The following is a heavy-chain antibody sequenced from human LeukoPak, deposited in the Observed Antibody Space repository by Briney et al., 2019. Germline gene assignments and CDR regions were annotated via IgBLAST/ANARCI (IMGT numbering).Heavy chain of an antibody. J-gene: IGHJ3*02. CDR3: ARGEKRFLERFLDTFDI. V-gene: IGHV4-31*03. Sequence: SETLSLTCTVSGGSMSSGSYYWSWIRQHPGKGLEWIGYIYYSGSTDYNPSLKSRVTISVGTSKNQFSLKLDSVTAADTAVYYCARGEKRFLERFLDTFDIWGQGTMVTVSS. CDR1: GGSMSSGSYY. D-gene: IGHD3-3*01. CDR2: IYYSGST.